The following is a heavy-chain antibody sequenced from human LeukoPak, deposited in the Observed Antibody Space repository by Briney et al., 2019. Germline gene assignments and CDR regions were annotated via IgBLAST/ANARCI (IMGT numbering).Heavy chain of an antibody. J-gene: IGHJ4*02. Sequence: SGGSLRLSCAASGFTFGSYAMSWVRQAPGKGLEWVSTISGSGGTTYYADSVKGRFTISRDNSKNTLYLQMNSLRAEDTAVYYCAKEYYDTSGYYYYFDYWGQGTLVTVSS. D-gene: IGHD3-22*01. V-gene: IGHV3-23*01. CDR2: ISGSGGTT. CDR1: GFTFGSYA. CDR3: AKEYYDTSGYYYYFDY.